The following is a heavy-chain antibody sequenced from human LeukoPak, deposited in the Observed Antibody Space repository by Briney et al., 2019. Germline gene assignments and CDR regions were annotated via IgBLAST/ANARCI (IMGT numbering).Heavy chain of an antibody. J-gene: IGHJ4*02. D-gene: IGHD3-10*01. CDR3: ARHYSSGTYPLDS. CDR2: IYYTGTT. CDR1: GASISNYY. V-gene: IGHV4-59*01. Sequence: PSETLSLTCTVSGASISNYYWSWFRQPPGKGLEWLAYIYYTGTTNDNPSVKSRLTISVDTSKNQLSLTLNSVTAADTAVYYCARHYSSGTYPLDSWGQGTLVTVSS.